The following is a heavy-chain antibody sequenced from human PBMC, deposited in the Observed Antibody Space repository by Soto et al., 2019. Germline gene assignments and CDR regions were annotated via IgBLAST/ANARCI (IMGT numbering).Heavy chain of an antibody. V-gene: IGHV3-7*01. CDR1: GFTFSSYW. CDR2: IKQDGSEK. Sequence: PGGSLRLSCGASGFTFSSYWMSWVRQAPGKGLEWVANIKQDGSEKYYVDSVKGRFTISRDNAKNSLYLQMNSLRAEDTAVYYCALYYYDSSGYVDYWGQGT. CDR3: ALYYYDSSGYVDY. D-gene: IGHD3-22*01. J-gene: IGHJ4*02.